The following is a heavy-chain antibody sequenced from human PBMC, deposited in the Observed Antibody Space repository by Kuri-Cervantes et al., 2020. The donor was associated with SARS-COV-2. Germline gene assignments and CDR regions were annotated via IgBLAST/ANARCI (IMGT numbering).Heavy chain of an antibody. CDR1: GFTFGDYA. J-gene: IGHJ4*02. D-gene: IGHD5-18*01. V-gene: IGHV3-49*03. CDR3: TRDRKLWSPGPLLFDY. Sequence: GESLKISCTASGFTFGDYAMSWFRQAPGKGLEWVGFTRSKAYGGTTEYAASVKGRFTISRDDSKSIAYLQMNSLKTEDTAVYYCTRDRKLWSPGPLLFDYWGQGTLVTVSS. CDR2: TRSKAYGGTT.